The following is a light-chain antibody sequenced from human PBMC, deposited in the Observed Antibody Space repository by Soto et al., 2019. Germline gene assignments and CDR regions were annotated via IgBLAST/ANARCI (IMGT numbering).Light chain of an antibody. CDR2: GAS. CDR1: QSVSNN. V-gene: IGKV3-15*01. CDR3: QQYSNWLT. J-gene: IGKJ1*01. Sequence: EIVMTQSPATLSVSPGERATLSCRASQSVSNNLAWYQKKPGQAPRLLIYGASTSATGIPARFSGGGSGTEFTPTISSLQSEDFAVYYCQQYSNWLTFGQGTSVEIK.